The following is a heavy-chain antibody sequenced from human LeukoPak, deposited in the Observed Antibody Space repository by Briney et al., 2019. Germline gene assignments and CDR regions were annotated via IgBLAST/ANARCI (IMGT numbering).Heavy chain of an antibody. V-gene: IGHV3-30-3*01. D-gene: IGHD4-23*01. CDR3: ARGYGGNSDALDI. J-gene: IGHJ3*02. CDR1: GFIFSSYA. CDR2: ISYDGSNK. Sequence: GGSLRLSCAASGFIFSSYAIHWVRQAPGKGLEWVAVISYDGSNKYYADSVKGRFTISRDNSKNTLYLQMNSLRAEDTAVYYCARGYGGNSDALDIWGQGTMVTVSS.